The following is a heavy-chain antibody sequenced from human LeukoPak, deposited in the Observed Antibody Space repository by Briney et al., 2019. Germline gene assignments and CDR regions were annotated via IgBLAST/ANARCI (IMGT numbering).Heavy chain of an antibody. J-gene: IGHJ4*02. CDR3: TPGGKDYVH. Sequence: GGSLRLSGAASGFSFSNTWMNWVRLAPGKGLEWVGRVKSKSDGGTAEYAAPVKGRFTISRDDSKSTLYVQMSSLKIEDTALYYCTPGGKDYVHWGQGTLVTVSS. CDR1: GFSFSNTW. D-gene: IGHD4-17*01. V-gene: IGHV3-15*07. CDR2: VKSKSDGGTA.